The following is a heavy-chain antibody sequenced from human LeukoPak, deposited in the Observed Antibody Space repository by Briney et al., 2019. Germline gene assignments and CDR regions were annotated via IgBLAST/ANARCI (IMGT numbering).Heavy chain of an antibody. Sequence: PSETLSLTCTVSGGSISAYYWSWIRQPPGKGLEWIGYIYYSGSTNYDPSLKSRVTISVDTSKNQFSLKLSSVTAADTAVYYCARQDMTTVVTFSWYFDLWGRGTLVTVSS. CDR3: ARQDMTTVVTFSWYFDL. D-gene: IGHD4-23*01. CDR2: IYYSGST. CDR1: GGSISAYY. J-gene: IGHJ2*01. V-gene: IGHV4-59*08.